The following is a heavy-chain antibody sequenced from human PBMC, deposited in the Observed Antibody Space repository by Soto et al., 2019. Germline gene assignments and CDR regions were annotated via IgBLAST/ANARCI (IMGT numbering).Heavy chain of an antibody. CDR1: GYSFISYY. CDR2: INPSGGST. D-gene: IGHD6-19*01. CDR3: ARGTAVVVPGALTYYFGMDV. V-gene: IGHV1-46*01. Sequence: QVQLVQSGAEVKKPGASVQVSCRASGYSFISYYIHWVRQAPGQGLEWMGLINPSGGSTRYAQNFQGKFTMTRDTSPTTLYVEMDNLWSEDTAVYYCARGTAVVVPGALTYYFGMDVWGQGTTVIVSS. J-gene: IGHJ6*02.